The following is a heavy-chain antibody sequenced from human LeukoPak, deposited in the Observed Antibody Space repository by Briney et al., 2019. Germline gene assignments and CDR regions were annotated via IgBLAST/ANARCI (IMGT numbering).Heavy chain of an antibody. J-gene: IGHJ6*02. CDR3: ASPTIAAAGRPNYYGMDV. D-gene: IGHD6-13*01. Sequence: GGPLRLSCAASGFTVSSNYMSWVRQAPGKGLEWVSVIYSGGSTYYADPVKGRFTISRDNSKNTLYLQMNSLRAEDTAVYYCASPTIAAAGRPNYYGMDVWGQGTTVTVSS. CDR2: IYSGGST. V-gene: IGHV3-53*01. CDR1: GFTVSSNY.